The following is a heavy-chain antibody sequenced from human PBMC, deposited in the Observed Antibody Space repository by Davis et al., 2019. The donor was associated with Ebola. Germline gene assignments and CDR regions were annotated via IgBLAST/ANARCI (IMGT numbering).Heavy chain of an antibody. Sequence: PGGSLRLSCAASGFTFSSYSMNWVRQAPGKGLEWVSSISSSSSYIYYADSVKGRFTISRDNAKNSLYLQMNSLRAEDTAVYYCARAVDTAMVHELGFDPWGQGTLVTVSS. CDR1: GFTFSSYS. CDR2: ISSSSSYI. D-gene: IGHD5-18*01. V-gene: IGHV3-21*01. J-gene: IGHJ5*02. CDR3: ARAVDTAMVHELGFDP.